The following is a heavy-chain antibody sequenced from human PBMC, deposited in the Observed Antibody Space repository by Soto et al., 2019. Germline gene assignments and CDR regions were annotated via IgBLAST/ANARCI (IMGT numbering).Heavy chain of an antibody. J-gene: IGHJ6*02. D-gene: IGHD7-27*01. CDR3: ARATGWDWGLLYGMDV. V-gene: IGHV1-46*01. CDR2: INPSGGST. Sequence: GASVKVSCKASGYTFTSYYMHWVRQAPGQGLEWMGIINPSGGSTSYAQKFQGRVTMTRDTSTSTVYMELSSLRSEDTAVYYCARATGWDWGLLYGMDVWGQGTTVTVSS. CDR1: GYTFTSYY.